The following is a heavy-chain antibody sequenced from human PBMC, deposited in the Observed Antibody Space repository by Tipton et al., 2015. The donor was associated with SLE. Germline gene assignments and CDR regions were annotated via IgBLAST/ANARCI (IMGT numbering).Heavy chain of an antibody. Sequence: TLSLTCTVSGDSSSSYFYTWIRQSPGKTLEWIGNIYHDGSTYFNPSLRSRVTLSLDTSKNQFSLRMKSVTAADTALYFCARHMGVGSGWYCDYWGQGIQVIVSS. V-gene: IGHV4-59*04. CDR1: GDSSSSYF. D-gene: IGHD6-19*01. CDR2: IYHDGST. J-gene: IGHJ4*02. CDR3: ARHMGVGSGWYCDY.